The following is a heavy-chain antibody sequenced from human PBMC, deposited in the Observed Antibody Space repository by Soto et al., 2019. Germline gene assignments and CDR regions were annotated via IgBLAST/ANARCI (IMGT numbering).Heavy chain of an antibody. Sequence: SVTLSLTCAVYGESFSGYYWSWIRQPPGKGLEWIGEINRSRSTNHNPSLKSRVTISVDTSKNQFSLKLNSVTAADTAVYYCARGWVGTGSHYFRFWGQGTLVTVS. J-gene: IGHJ4*02. CDR2: INRSRST. V-gene: IGHV4-34*01. D-gene: IGHD3-9*01. CDR3: ARGWVGTGSHYFRF. CDR1: GESFSGYY.